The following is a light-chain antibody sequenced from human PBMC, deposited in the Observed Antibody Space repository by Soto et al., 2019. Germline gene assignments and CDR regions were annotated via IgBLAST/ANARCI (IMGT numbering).Light chain of an antibody. CDR2: EVN. V-gene: IGLV2-8*01. Sequence: QSVLNQPPSASGSPGQSVTISCTGTSSDVGGYNYVSWYQQHPGRAPKIMIYEVNKRAPGVPDRFWGSKSGNTASLTISGLQAEDEAEYHCCSYAGTYYVFGTGTKVTVL. CDR1: SSDVGGYNY. J-gene: IGLJ1*01. CDR3: CSYAGTYYV.